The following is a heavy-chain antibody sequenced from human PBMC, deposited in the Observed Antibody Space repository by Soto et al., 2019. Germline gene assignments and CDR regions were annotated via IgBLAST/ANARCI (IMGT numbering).Heavy chain of an antibody. J-gene: IGHJ4*02. CDR1: GFTFSSYS. Sequence: GGSLRLSCAASGFTFSSYSMNWVRQAPGKGLEWVSYISSSSSTIYYADSVKGRFTISRDNAKNSLYLQMNSLRAEDTAVYYCARDLLRYFDWSPEGFDYWGQGTLVTVS. D-gene: IGHD3-9*01. CDR2: ISSSSSTI. V-gene: IGHV3-48*01. CDR3: ARDLLRYFDWSPEGFDY.